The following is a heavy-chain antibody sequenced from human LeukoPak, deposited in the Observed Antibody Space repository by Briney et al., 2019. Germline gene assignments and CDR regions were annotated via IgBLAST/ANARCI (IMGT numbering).Heavy chain of an antibody. Sequence: SVKVSCKASGGTFSSYAISWVRQAPGQGLEWMGRIIPIFGTANYAQKFQGRVTITTDESTSTAYMELSSLRSEDTAVYYCARAAGYYYYYYYMDVWGKGTTVTVSS. CDR3: ARAAGYYYYYYYMDV. D-gene: IGHD6-13*01. J-gene: IGHJ6*03. CDR2: IIPIFGTA. CDR1: GGTFSSYA. V-gene: IGHV1-69*05.